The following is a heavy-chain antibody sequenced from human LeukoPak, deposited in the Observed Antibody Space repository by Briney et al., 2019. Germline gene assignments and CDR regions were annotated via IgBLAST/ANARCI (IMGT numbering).Heavy chain of an antibody. J-gene: IGHJ6*02. Sequence: GGSLRLSCAASGFNFNNYWMSWLRQAPGKGLEWVANIKDDGSEEYYADSVKGRFTISRDNAKNSLYLQMNSLRAEDTALYYCAKDIEAVAGSVSHYYYGMDGWGQGTTVTVSS. CDR1: GFNFNNYW. D-gene: IGHD6-19*01. CDR3: AKDIEAVAGSVSHYYYGMDG. CDR2: IKDDGSEE. V-gene: IGHV3-7*03.